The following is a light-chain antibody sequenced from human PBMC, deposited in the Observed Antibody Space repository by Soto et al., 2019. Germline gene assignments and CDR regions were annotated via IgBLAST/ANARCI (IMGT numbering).Light chain of an antibody. V-gene: IGKV3-15*01. CDR3: QHHNNWPPWT. J-gene: IGKJ1*01. Sequence: EIVMTQSPATLSVSPGERATLSCRASQSVSSNLAWYQQKPGQAPRLLLYGASTRATGIPARFSRSVSGTEFTLPSRRLQSEDFAVDYCQHHNNWPPWTVGRGTKVEIK. CDR1: QSVSSN. CDR2: GAS.